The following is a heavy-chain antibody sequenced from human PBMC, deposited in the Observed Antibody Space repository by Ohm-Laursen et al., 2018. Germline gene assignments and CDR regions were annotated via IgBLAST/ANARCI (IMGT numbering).Heavy chain of an antibody. D-gene: IGHD4-23*01. Sequence: SVKVSCKVSGYTFSSYDIIWVRQASGQGPEWMGWMNPNSHNTGYARKFRGRVSMTSDSSISTAYMELYSLTSEDTATYYCARAVRYQLLSDPWGQGTLVTVSP. CDR2: MNPNSHNT. V-gene: IGHV1-8*01. J-gene: IGHJ5*02. CDR3: ARAVRYQLLSDP. CDR1: GYTFSSYD.